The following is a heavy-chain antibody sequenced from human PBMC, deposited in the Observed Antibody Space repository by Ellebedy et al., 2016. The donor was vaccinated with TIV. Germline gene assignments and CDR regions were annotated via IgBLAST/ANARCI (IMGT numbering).Heavy chain of an antibody. CDR3: AKERSTIGVPLFDY. V-gene: IGHV3-23*01. J-gene: IGHJ4*02. D-gene: IGHD3-10*01. CDR2: TSGHGDRT. CDR1: VFKFSDYA. Sequence: GESLKISCEASVFKFSDYAMAWVRHPPGRGLEWVSTTSGHGDRTFYADSVRGRFTISRDNSKNTLFLQLISLSADDTAVYFCAKERSTIGVPLFDYWGQGTLVTVSS.